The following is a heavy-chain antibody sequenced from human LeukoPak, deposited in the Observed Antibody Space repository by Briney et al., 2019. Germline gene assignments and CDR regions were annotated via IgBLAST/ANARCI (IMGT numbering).Heavy chain of an antibody. V-gene: IGHV3-7*01. CDR2: IKEDGSEK. CDR3: ARDWLAGNPYHAFDL. J-gene: IGHJ3*01. D-gene: IGHD3-22*01. Sequence: GGSLRLSCAASGFTFSRYWMSWVRQAPGKGLECVANIKEDGSEKYYVDSVKGRFTISRDNAKNSLYLQMNSLRAEDTAVYYCARDWLAGNPYHAFDLWGRGTMVTVSS. CDR1: GFTFSRYW.